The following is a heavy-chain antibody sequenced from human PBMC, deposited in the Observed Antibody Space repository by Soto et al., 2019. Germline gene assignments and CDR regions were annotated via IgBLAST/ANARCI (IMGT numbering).Heavy chain of an antibody. D-gene: IGHD2-15*01. J-gene: IGHJ6*02. Sequence: ASVKVSCKASGYTFTSYYMHWVRQAPGQGLEWMGIINPSGGSTSYAQKFQGRVTMTRDTSTSTVYMELSSLGSEDTAVYYCARAFAVVAGRDYYGMDVWGQGTTVTVSS. CDR3: ARAFAVVAGRDYYGMDV. CDR1: GYTFTSYY. CDR2: INPSGGST. V-gene: IGHV1-46*01.